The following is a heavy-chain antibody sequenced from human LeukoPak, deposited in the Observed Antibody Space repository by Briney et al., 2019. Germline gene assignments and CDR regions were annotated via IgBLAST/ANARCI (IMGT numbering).Heavy chain of an antibody. CDR2: IYITGST. Sequence: SETLSLTCTVSGGSITSYYWSWIRQSAGKGLEWIGRIYITGSTTYNPSLKSRVTMSLDTSKNQFSLKLSSVTAADTAVYYCARGAIYYGSGSYYRFWFDPWGQGTLVTVSS. D-gene: IGHD3-10*01. CDR3: ARGAIYYGSGSYYRFWFDP. J-gene: IGHJ5*02. CDR1: GGSITSYY. V-gene: IGHV4-4*07.